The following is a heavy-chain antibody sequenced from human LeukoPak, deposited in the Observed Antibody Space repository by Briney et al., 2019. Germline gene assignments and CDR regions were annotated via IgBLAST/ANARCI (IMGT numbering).Heavy chain of an antibody. J-gene: IGHJ6*03. CDR3: TRRVLRGYYYMDV. Sequence: GGSLRLSCAASGFTFSGAAMHWVRQASGKGLEWVGRIRSKANSYATAYAASVKGRFTISRDDSKNTAYLQMNSLKTEDTAVYYCTRRVLRGYYYMDVWGKGTTVTVSS. CDR2: IRSKANSYAT. D-gene: IGHD4/OR15-4a*01. V-gene: IGHV3-73*01. CDR1: GFTFSGAA.